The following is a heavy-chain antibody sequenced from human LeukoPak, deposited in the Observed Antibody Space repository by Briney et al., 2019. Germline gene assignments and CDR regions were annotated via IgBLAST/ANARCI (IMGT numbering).Heavy chain of an antibody. D-gene: IGHD1-14*01. Sequence: PSETLSLTCAVYGGSFSGYYWSWIRQPPGKGLEWIGEINHSGSTNYNPSLKSRVTISVDTSKNQSSLKLSSVTAADTAVYYCARVVLRKFDYRGQGTLVTVSS. CDR1: GGSFSGYY. V-gene: IGHV4-34*01. J-gene: IGHJ4*02. CDR3: ARVVLRKFDY. CDR2: INHSGST.